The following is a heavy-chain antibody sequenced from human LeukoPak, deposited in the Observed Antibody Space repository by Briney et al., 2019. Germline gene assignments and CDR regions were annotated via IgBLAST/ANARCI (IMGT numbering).Heavy chain of an antibody. Sequence: GGSLRLSCAASGFTFSNYWMHWVRQAPGKGLVWVSRVNSDGSSTSYADSVKGRFTISRDNAKNTLYLQINSLRAEDTAVYYCASGTAVAGGNWGQGTLVTVSS. CDR1: GFTFSNYW. V-gene: IGHV3-74*01. J-gene: IGHJ4*02. D-gene: IGHD6-19*01. CDR3: ASGTAVAGGN. CDR2: VNSDGSST.